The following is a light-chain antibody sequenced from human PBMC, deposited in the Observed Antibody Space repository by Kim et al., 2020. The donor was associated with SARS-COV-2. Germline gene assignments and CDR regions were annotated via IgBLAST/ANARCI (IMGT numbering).Light chain of an antibody. V-gene: IGLV1-40*01. CDR2: GNN. CDR1: SSNIGPTYD. Sequence: QRVTIPCTGSSSNIGPTYDIHWYQHLPGTAPKLLIYGNNNRPSGVPDRFSGSKSGTSASLAITGLQAEDEADYYCQSYDSSLSVVVFGGGTKVTVL. CDR3: QSYDSSLSVVV. J-gene: IGLJ2*01.